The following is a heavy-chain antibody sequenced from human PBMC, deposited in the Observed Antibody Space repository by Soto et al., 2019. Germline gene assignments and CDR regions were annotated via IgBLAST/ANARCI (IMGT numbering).Heavy chain of an antibody. V-gene: IGHV1-2*02. J-gene: IGHJ6*02. D-gene: IGHD3-10*01. CDR1: GYTFTGYY. CDR3: ARDRVVWSSDYGSGSYYYYYGMDV. Sequence: ASVKVSCKASGYTFTGYYMHWVRQAPGQGLEWMGWINPNSGGTNYAQKFQGRVTMTRDTSISTAYMELSRLRSDDTAVYYCARDRVVWSSDYGSGSYYYYYGMDVWGQGTTVTVSS. CDR2: INPNSGGT.